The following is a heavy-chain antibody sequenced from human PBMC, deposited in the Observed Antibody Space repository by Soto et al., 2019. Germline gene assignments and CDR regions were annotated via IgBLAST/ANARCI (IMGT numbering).Heavy chain of an antibody. CDR1: GYTFTGYY. V-gene: IGHV1-2*04. D-gene: IGHD3-9*01. J-gene: IGHJ4*02. CDR3: ARESAGVLRYFDWLYRPPYYFDY. CDR2: INPNSGGT. Sequence: ASVKVSCKASGYTFTGYYMHWVRQAPGQGLEWMGWINPNSGGTNYAQKFQGWVTMTRDTSISTAYMELGRLRSDDTAVYYCARESAGVLRYFDWLYRPPYYFDYWGQGTLVTVSS.